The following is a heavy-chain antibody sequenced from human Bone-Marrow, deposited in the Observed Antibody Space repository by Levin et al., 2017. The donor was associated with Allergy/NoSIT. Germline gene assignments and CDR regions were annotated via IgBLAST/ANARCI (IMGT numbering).Heavy chain of an antibody. Sequence: ASVKVSCKASGYTFIAYYIHWVRQAPGHGLEWMGWINPNSAGTNYAQNFQDRVTMTRDTSISTAYMELSRLTSDDTAVYYCSNGGRYCDWEGDYFDPWGQGTLVTVSS. D-gene: IGHD3-9*01. CDR3: SNGGRYCDWEGDYFDP. J-gene: IGHJ5*02. CDR1: GYTFIAYY. V-gene: IGHV1-2*02. CDR2: INPNSAGT.